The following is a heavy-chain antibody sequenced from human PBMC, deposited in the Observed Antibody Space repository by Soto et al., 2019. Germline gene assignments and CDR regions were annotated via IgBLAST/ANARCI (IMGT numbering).Heavy chain of an antibody. J-gene: IGHJ4*02. CDR2: IHYSGST. V-gene: IGHV4-59*01. CDR1: GGSISPYC. Sequence: SETLSLTCDVSGGSISPYCWTWIRQPPGKGLEWMGYIHYSGSTNYSPALKNRVSISADSSKNQFSLKVTSVTPADTAIYYCARCNPDENEGLDHWGQGTLVTVSS. CDR3: ARCNPDENEGLDH.